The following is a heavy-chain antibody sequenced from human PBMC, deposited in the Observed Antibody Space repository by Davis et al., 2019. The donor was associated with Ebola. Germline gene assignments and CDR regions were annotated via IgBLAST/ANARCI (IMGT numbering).Heavy chain of an antibody. CDR3: ARDRSGAIAVAGTGSDY. V-gene: IGHV1-46*01. J-gene: IGHJ4*02. Sequence: AASVKVSCKASGYTFISYFMHWVRQAPGQGLEWMGIINPSGGSTSYAQKFQGRVTVTRDTSTSTVYMELSSLRSEDTAVYYCARDRSGAIAVAGTGSDYWGQGTLVTVSS. CDR1: GYTFISYF. CDR2: INPSGGST. D-gene: IGHD6-19*01.